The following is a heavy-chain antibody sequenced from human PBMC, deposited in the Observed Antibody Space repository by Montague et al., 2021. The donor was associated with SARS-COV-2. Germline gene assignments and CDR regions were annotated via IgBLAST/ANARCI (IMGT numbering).Heavy chain of an antibody. CDR2: IHFTGKT. CDR3: ARDIFDFVAGRQGTFDF. J-gene: IGHJ4*02. V-gene: IGHV4-4*07. CDR1: GDSITNHY. Sequence: SETLSLTCSVSGDSITNHYWSWIRQPAGKGLEWIGHIHFTGKTNFNPFFNSRLTMSADTSKNQFSLKLTSVTAADTAIYFCARDIFDFVAGRQGTFDFWGQGTLVTVSS. D-gene: IGHD3-10*01.